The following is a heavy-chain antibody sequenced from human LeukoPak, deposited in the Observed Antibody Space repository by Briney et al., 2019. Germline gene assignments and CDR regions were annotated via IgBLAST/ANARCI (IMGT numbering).Heavy chain of an antibody. Sequence: PGGSLRLSCAASGFTFSSYAMSWVHQAPGKGLEWVSAISGTGGSTYYADSVKGRFTISRDNSKNTLYLQMNSLRAEYTAVYYCANAIGPMIVVVDYYYGMDVWGQGTTVTVSS. V-gene: IGHV3-23*01. D-gene: IGHD3-22*01. CDR1: GFTFSSYA. CDR2: ISGTGGST. CDR3: ANAIGPMIVVVDYYYGMDV. J-gene: IGHJ6*02.